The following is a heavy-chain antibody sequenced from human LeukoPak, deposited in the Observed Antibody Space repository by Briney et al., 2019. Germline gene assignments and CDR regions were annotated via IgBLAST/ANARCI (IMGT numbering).Heavy chain of an antibody. CDR2: IYYSGST. J-gene: IGHJ5*02. D-gene: IGHD1-26*01. CDR3: ARAPAVGATRGWFNP. CDR1: GGSISSYY. Sequence: SETLSLTCTASGGSISSYYWSWIRQPPGEGLEWIGYIYYSGSTNYNPSLKSRVTISVDTSKDQFSLKLSSVTAADTAVYYCARAPAVGATRGWFNPWGQGTLVTVSS. V-gene: IGHV4-59*08.